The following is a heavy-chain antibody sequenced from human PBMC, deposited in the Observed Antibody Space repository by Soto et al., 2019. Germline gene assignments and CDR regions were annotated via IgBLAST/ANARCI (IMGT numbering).Heavy chain of an antibody. CDR2: INPSGGST. CDR3: ARGDTAMVSDPDY. CDR1: VDTFTSYY. D-gene: IGHD5-18*01. J-gene: IGHJ4*02. Sequence: ASVKVSCKASVDTFTSYYMHWVRQAPGQGLEWMGIINPSGGSTSYARKFQGRVTMTRDTSTSTVYMELSSLRSEDTAVYYCARGDTAMVSDPDYWGQGTLVTVSS. V-gene: IGHV1-46*01.